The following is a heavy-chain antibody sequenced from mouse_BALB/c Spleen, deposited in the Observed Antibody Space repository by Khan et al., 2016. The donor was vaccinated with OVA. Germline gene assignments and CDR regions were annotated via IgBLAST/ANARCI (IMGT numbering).Heavy chain of an antibody. CDR3: TRWGDWFAY. CDR1: GYSFTSYW. J-gene: IGHJ3*01. Sequence: VQLKQSGTVLARPGASVKMSCTASGYSFTSYWMHWVKQRPGQGLEWFGAINPGNSDTNYNQKFTGKAKLTGVTSASTANMELSSLTNDDSAVYYCTRWGDWFAYWGQGTLVTVSA. CDR2: INPGNSDT. D-gene: IGHD2-13*01. V-gene: IGHV1-5*01.